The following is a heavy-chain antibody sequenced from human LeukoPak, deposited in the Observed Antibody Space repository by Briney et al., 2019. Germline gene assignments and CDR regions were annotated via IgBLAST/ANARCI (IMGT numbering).Heavy chain of an antibody. Sequence: GGSLRLSCAASGFTVSSNYMSWVRQAPGKGLEWVSVIYIGGSTYYPDSVKGRFIISRDNSKNTLYLQMNRLRAEDTAVYYCAKDLRAPTRVTYYDYVWGSYRPFDYWGQGTLVTVSS. V-gene: IGHV3-66*01. CDR3: AKDLRAPTRVTYYDYVWGSYRPFDY. J-gene: IGHJ4*02. CDR1: GFTVSSNY. D-gene: IGHD3-16*02. CDR2: IYIGGST.